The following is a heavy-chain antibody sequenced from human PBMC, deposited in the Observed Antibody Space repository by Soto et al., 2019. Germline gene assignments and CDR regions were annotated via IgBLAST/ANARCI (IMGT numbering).Heavy chain of an antibody. V-gene: IGHV3-33*01. J-gene: IGHJ4*02. CDR2: IWYDGSNK. Sequence: SLRLSCAASGVTFSSYGMHWVRQAPGKGLEWVAVIWYDGSNKYYADSVKGRFTISRDNSKNTLYLQMNSLRAEDTAVYYCARDHYYDSSGYSVFDYWGQGTLVTVSS. D-gene: IGHD3-22*01. CDR3: ARDHYYDSSGYSVFDY. CDR1: GVTFSSYG.